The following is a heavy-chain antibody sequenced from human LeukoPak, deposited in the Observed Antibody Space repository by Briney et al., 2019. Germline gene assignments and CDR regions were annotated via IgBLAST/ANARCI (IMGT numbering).Heavy chain of an antibody. CDR2: MNPNSGNT. D-gene: IGHD1-26*01. J-gene: IGHJ3*02. Sequence: ASVKVSCKASGYTFTSYDINWVRQATGQGLEWMGWMNPNSGNTDYAQKFQGRVTMTRNTSISTAYMELSSLRSEDAAVYYCAKRYGSYYRAFDIWGQGTMVTVSS. CDR3: AKRYGSYYRAFDI. CDR1: GYTFTSYD. V-gene: IGHV1-8*01.